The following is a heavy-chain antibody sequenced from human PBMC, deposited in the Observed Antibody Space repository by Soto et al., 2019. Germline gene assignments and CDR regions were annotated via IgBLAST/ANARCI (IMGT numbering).Heavy chain of an antibody. CDR2: ICYSGST. Sequence: PSETLSLTCTVSGGSISSYYWSWIRQPPGKGLEWIGYICYSGSTNYNPSLKSRVTISVDTSKNQFSLKLSSVTAADTAVYYCARDHRLYSSTSCYYYYYGMDVWGQGTTVTVSS. CDR3: ARDHRLYSSTSCYYYYYGMDV. D-gene: IGHD2-2*01. V-gene: IGHV4-59*01. J-gene: IGHJ6*02. CDR1: GGSISSYY.